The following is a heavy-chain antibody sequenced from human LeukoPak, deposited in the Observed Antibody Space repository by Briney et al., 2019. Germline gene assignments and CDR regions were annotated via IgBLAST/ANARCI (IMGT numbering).Heavy chain of an antibody. D-gene: IGHD6-19*01. CDR1: GFTFSSYS. CDR3: ARDSAVAAPEPLDD. Sequence: GGSLRLSCAASGFTFSSYSMNWVRQAPGKGLEWVSSISSSSSYIYYADSVKGRFTISRDNAKNSLYLQMNSLRAEDTAVYYCARDSAVAAPEPLDDWGQGTLVTVSS. CDR2: ISSSSSYI. J-gene: IGHJ4*02. V-gene: IGHV3-21*01.